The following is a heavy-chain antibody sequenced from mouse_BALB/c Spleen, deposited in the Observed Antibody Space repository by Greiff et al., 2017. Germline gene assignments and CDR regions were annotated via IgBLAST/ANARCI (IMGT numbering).Heavy chain of an antibody. CDR1: GYTFSSYW. J-gene: IGHJ2*01. D-gene: IGHD3-3*01. V-gene: IGHV1-9*01. CDR2: ILPGSGST. CDR3: ASKGWDGYFDY. Sequence: QVQLKQSGAELMKPGASVKISCKATGYTFSSYWIEWVKQRPGHGLEWIGEILPGSGSTNYNEKFKGKATFTADTSSNTAYMQLSSLTSEDSAVYYCASKGWDGYFDYWGQGTTLTVSS.